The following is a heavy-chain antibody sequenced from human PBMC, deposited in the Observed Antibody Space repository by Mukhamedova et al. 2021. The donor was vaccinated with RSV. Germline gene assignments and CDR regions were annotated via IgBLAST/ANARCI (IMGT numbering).Heavy chain of an antibody. V-gene: IGHV3-23*01. D-gene: IGHD2-2*01. CDR3: AKDRVCSVTNCDFDY. Sequence: QAPGKGLEWVAGISAPGGNTFYADSVKGRFTISRDNSKNTLYLQMNSLRAEDTAVYYCAKDRVCSVTNCDFDYWGQGTLVTVSS. CDR2: ISAPGGNT. J-gene: IGHJ4*02.